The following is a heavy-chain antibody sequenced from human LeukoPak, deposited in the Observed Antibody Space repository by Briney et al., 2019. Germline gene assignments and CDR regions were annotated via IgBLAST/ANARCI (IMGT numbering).Heavy chain of an antibody. Sequence: PGGSLRLSCAASGFTFSSYEMNWVRQAPGKGLEWVSYISSSGSTIYYADSVEGRFTISRDNAKNSLYLQMNSLRAEDTAVYYCARAVSEWEPYYDYWGQGTLVTVSS. D-gene: IGHD1-26*01. CDR1: GFTFSSYE. CDR3: ARAVSEWEPYYDY. J-gene: IGHJ4*02. V-gene: IGHV3-48*03. CDR2: ISSSGSTI.